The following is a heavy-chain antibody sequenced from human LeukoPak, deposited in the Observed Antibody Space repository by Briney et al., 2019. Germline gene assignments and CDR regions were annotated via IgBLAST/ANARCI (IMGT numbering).Heavy chain of an antibody. J-gene: IGHJ4*02. V-gene: IGHV1-2*06. CDR2: INPNSGGT. CDR3: AGGGRDGYKPTGY. Sequence: ASVKVSCKVSGYTFTDYYMHWVQQAPGKGLEWMGRINPNSGGTNYAQKFQGRVTMTRDTSISTAYMELSRLRSDDTAVYYCAGGGRDGYKPTGYWGQGTLVTVSS. CDR1: GYTFTDYY. D-gene: IGHD5-24*01.